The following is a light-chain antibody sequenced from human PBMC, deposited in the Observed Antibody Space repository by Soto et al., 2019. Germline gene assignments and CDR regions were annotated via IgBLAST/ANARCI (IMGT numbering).Light chain of an antibody. V-gene: IGKV1-17*01. CDR3: LQHNAYPWT. J-gene: IGKJ1*01. CDR2: VAS. Sequence: DIQMTQSPSSLSASVGDRVTMTCRASQDIGINLGWFQQKPGKAPKRLIYVASSLQSGVPSRFSRSGSGTYFTLTLISLQPEDVASYFCLQHNAYPWTFGQWTKVEV. CDR1: QDIGIN.